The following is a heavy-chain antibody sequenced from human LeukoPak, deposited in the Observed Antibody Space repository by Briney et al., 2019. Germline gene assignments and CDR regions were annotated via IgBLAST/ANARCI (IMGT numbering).Heavy chain of an antibody. CDR2: IGCNGDST. CDR3: ARGRRWGGYYYYGMDV. V-gene: IGHV3-64*01. CDR1: GFTFSSYA. J-gene: IGHJ6*02. D-gene: IGHD3-16*01. Sequence: GGSLRLSCAASGFTFSSYAMHWVRQAPGKGLEYVSAIGCNGDSTYYANSVKGRFTISRDNSKNTLYLQVGSLRAEDMAVYYCARGRRWGGYYYYGMDVWGQGTTVTVSS.